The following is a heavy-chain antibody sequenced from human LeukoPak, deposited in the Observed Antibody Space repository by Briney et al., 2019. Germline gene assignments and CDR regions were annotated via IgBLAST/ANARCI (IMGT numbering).Heavy chain of an antibody. CDR2: ISGSGGST. CDR3: AKEPTDYYDTSGYYLSDY. Sequence: GGSLRLSCAASGFTFSSYAMSWVRQAPGRGLEWVSAISGSGGSTYYADSVKGRFTISRDNSKNTLYLQMNSLRAEDTAVYYCAKEPTDYYDTSGYYLSDYWGQGTLVTVSS. J-gene: IGHJ4*02. CDR1: GFTFSSYA. V-gene: IGHV3-23*01. D-gene: IGHD3-22*01.